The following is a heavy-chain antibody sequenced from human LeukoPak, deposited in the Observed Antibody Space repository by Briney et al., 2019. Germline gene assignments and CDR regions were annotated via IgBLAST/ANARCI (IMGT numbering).Heavy chain of an antibody. V-gene: IGHV3-7*03. CDR1: GFTFNSYW. CDR2: IKPDGSEK. J-gene: IGHJ4*02. D-gene: IGHD2-15*01. Sequence: GGSLRLSCAASGFTFNSYWMNWVRQAPGKGLEWVANIKPDGSEKFYVDSVKGRFTISRDNAKNSLYLQMNSPRAEDTAVYYCVRTDIVVVLDITRRFDYWGQGTLVTVSS. CDR3: VRTDIVVVLDITRRFDY.